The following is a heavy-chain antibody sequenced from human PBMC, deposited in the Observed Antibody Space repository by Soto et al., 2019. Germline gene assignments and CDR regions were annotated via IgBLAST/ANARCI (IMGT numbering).Heavy chain of an antibody. Sequence: EVQLVESGGGVVHPGGSLRLSCTASGFTFNTHWMHWVRQAPGKGLVWVSRIYFDGTTTNYADSVKGRLTVSRDNAKNTVYLHVNTLRDEDTAVYYCARGGAMGVDYWGQGTLVTVSS. CDR3: ARGGAMGVDY. V-gene: IGHV3-74*01. D-gene: IGHD1-26*01. CDR2: IYFDGTTT. CDR1: GFTFNTHW. J-gene: IGHJ4*02.